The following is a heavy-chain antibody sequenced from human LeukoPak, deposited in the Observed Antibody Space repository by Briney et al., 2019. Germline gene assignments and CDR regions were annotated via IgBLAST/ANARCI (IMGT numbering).Heavy chain of an antibody. CDR3: AKAYSEMAIFSFDY. CDR1: GFTFSSYW. CDR2: INSDGSST. J-gene: IGHJ4*02. D-gene: IGHD5-24*01. V-gene: IGHV3-74*01. Sequence: GGSLRLSCAASGFTFSSYWMHWVRQAPGKGLVWVSRINSDGSSTSYADSVKGRFTISRDNAKKSLYLQMNSLRAEDTALYYCAKAYSEMAIFSFDYWGQGTLVTVSS.